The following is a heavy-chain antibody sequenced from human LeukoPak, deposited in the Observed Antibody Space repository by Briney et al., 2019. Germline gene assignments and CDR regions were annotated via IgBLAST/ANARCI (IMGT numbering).Heavy chain of an antibody. J-gene: IGHJ4*02. CDR2: INHSGST. Sequence: SETLSLTCAVYGGSFSGYYWSWIRQPPGKGLEWIGEINHSGSTNYNPSFKSRVTISVDTSKNQFSLKLSSVTAADTAVYYCARRDFSSWYLFDYWGQGTLVTVSS. V-gene: IGHV4-34*01. CDR3: ARRDFSSWYLFDY. CDR1: GGSFSGYY. D-gene: IGHD6-13*01.